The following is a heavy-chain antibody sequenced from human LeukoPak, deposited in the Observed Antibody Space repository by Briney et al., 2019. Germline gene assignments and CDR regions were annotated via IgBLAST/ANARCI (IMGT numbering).Heavy chain of an antibody. CDR3: ARVGTTMNFDY. D-gene: IGHD1/OR15-1a*01. Sequence: SETLSLTCTVSGGSISSYYWSWIRQRLGTGLEWIGYIYYSGSTNYNPSLKSRVTISVDTSKNQFSLKPSSVTAADTAVYYCARVGTTMNFDYWGQGTLVTVSS. J-gene: IGHJ4*02. V-gene: IGHV4-59*01. CDR2: IYYSGST. CDR1: GGSISSYY.